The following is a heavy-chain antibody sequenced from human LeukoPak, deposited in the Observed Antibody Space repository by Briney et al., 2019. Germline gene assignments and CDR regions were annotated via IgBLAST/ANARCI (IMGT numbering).Heavy chain of an antibody. D-gene: IGHD3-16*01. CDR1: GFTFGTYW. Sequence: GGSLRLSCAASGFTFGTYWMHWVRQAPGKGLVWVSRIITDGSYTSYADSVKGRFTISRDNAKNTLYLQMNSLRAEDTAVYYCARGKGGPVDYWGQGTLVTVSS. V-gene: IGHV3-74*01. CDR3: ARGKGGPVDY. J-gene: IGHJ4*02. CDR2: IITDGSYT.